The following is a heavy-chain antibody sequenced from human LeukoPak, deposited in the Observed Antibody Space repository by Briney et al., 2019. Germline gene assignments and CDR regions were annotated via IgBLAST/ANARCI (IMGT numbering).Heavy chain of an antibody. V-gene: IGHV3-30*03. J-gene: IGHJ4*02. CDR2: ISYDGSDK. CDR1: GFAFSSYD. D-gene: IGHD1-26*01. CDR3: ARVLSGSYDNYFDY. Sequence: GGSLRLSCAASGFAFSSYDMHWVRQAPGKGLEWVAVISYDGSDKYYVDSVKGRFTISRDNSKNTLYLQMNSLKAEDATVYYCARVLSGSYDNYFDYWGQGTLVTVSS.